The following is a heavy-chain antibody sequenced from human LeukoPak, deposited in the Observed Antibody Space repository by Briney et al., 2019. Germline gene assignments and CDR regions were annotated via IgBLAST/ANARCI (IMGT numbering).Heavy chain of an antibody. V-gene: IGHV4-30-4*01. J-gene: IGHJ4*02. CDR2: TYYSGST. CDR3: ASGYSYGYDRYYFDY. Sequence: SQTLSLTCTVSGGSISSGDYYWSWIRQPPGKGLEWIGYTYYSGSTYYNSSLKSRVTISVDTSKNQFSLKLSSVTAADTAVYYCASGYSYGYDRYYFDYWGQGTLVTVSS. CDR1: GGSISSGDYY. D-gene: IGHD5-18*01.